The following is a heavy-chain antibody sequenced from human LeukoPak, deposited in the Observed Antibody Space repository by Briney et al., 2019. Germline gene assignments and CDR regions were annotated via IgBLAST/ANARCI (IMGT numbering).Heavy chain of an antibody. J-gene: IGHJ4*02. CDR1: GFIFSDYA. V-gene: IGHV3-23*01. Sequence: GGPLRLSCAASGFIFSDYAMSWVRQAPGKGLEWVSAISDSKRGGTTYYADSVKARFTISRDTSKNTLYLQMSSLRVEDTAVYYCAKVPNYYDTTTYYGWGQGTLVAVSS. CDR3: AKVPNYYDTTTYYG. CDR2: ISDSKRGGTT. D-gene: IGHD3-22*01.